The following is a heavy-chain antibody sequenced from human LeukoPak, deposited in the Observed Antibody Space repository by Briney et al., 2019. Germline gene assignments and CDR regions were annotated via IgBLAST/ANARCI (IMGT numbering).Heavy chain of an antibody. D-gene: IGHD3-16*01. Sequence: GGSLRLSCEASGFTFSTYGMSWVRQAPGKGLEWVSAISGSGGSTDYADSVKGRFTISRDNSKNTLYLQMNSLRAEDTAVYYCAKGSRHDYLWGSYGLGYWGQGTLVTVSS. CDR3: AKGSRHDYLWGSYGLGY. J-gene: IGHJ4*02. CDR2: ISGSGGST. CDR1: GFTFSTYG. V-gene: IGHV3-23*01.